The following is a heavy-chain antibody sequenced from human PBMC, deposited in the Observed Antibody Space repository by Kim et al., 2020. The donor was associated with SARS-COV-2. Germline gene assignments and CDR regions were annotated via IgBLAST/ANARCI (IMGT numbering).Heavy chain of an antibody. CDR2: IYYSGST. CDR1: GGSISSSSYY. CDR3: ARLVPFLDLVWGGHHNWFDP. Sequence: SETLSLTCTVSGGSISSSSYYWGWIRQPPGKGLEWIGSIYYSGSTYYNPSLKSRVTISVDTSKNQFSLKLSSVTAADTAVYYCARLVPFLDLVWGGHHNWFDPWGQGTLVTVSS. J-gene: IGHJ5*02. V-gene: IGHV4-39*01. D-gene: IGHD3-16*02.